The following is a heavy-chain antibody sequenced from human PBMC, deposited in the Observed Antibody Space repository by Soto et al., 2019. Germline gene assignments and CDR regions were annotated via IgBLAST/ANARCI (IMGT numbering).Heavy chain of an antibody. CDR1: GGSISSGDYY. V-gene: IGHV4-30-4*01. Sequence: SETLSLTCTVSGGSISSGDYYWSWIRQPPGKGLEWIGYIYYSGSTYYNPSLKSRVTISVDTSKNQFSLKLNSVTAADTAVYYCARVAYSYGYGVDYWGQGTLVTVSS. CDR2: IYYSGST. CDR3: ARVAYSYGYGVDY. J-gene: IGHJ4*02. D-gene: IGHD5-18*01.